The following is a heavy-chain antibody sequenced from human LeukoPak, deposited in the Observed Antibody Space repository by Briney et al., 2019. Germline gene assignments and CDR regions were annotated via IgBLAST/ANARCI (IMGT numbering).Heavy chain of an antibody. J-gene: IGHJ5*02. D-gene: IGHD6-6*01. CDR1: GFTFSSYA. V-gene: IGHV3-23*01. CDR3: ARARGSYNWFDP. Sequence: GGSLRLSCAASGFTFSSYAMSWVRQAPGKGLEWVSAISGSGDNTYYADSVKGRFTISRDNSKNTLYLQMNSLRAEDTAVYYCARARGSYNWFDPWGQGTLVTVSS. CDR2: ISGSGDNT.